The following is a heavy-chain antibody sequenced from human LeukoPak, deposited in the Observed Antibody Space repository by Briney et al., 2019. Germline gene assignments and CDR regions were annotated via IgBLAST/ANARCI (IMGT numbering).Heavy chain of an antibody. CDR1: GFTFSSYW. D-gene: IGHD3-10*02. CDR2: IKQEGSEK. V-gene: IGHV3-7*01. CDR3: AELGITMIGGV. J-gene: IGHJ6*04. Sequence: GGSLRLSCAASGFTFSSYWMSWVRQAPGKGLEWVANIKQEGSEKYYVDSVKGRFTISRGNAKNSLYLQMNSLRAEDTAVYYCAELGITMIGGVWGKGTTVTISS.